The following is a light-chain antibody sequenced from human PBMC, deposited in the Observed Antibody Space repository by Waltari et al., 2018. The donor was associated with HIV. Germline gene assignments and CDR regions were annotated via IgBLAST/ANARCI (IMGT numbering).Light chain of an antibody. CDR2: EVL. Sequence: QSALTQPASVSGSPGQSITISCTGPSSDVGRYNYVYWYQHHPGKAPKLMIYEVLNRPSGISNRFSGSKSGNTASLTISGLQAEDEADYYCSSYTINNDYVFGTGTRVTVL. J-gene: IGLJ1*01. CDR3: SSYTINNDYV. V-gene: IGLV2-14*01. CDR1: SSDVGRYNY.